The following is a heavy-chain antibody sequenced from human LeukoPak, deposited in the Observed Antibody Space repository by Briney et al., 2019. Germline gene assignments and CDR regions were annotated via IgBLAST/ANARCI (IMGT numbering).Heavy chain of an antibody. CDR2: INPNSGGT. J-gene: IGHJ4*02. V-gene: IGHV1-2*02. D-gene: IGHD4-11*01. CDR3: ARGSVTKGSDY. CDR1: GYTFTGYY. Sequence: AASVKVSCKASGYTFTGYYMHWVRQAPGQGLEWMGWINPNSGGTNYAQKFQGRVTMTRNTSISTAYMELSSLRSEDTAVYYCARGSVTKGSDYWGQGTLVTVSS.